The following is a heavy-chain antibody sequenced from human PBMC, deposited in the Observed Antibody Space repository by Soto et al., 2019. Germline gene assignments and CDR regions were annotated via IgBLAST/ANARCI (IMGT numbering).Heavy chain of an antibody. J-gene: IGHJ5*02. Sequence: SETLSLTCTVSGGSISNYYWTWVRQPPGKGLEWIGYVYYSGSTNYNPSLESRVTISIDASKNQFSLKMKSVTAADTAVYYCVRDYLLTGFDPWGQGALVTSPQ. CDR1: GGSISNYY. D-gene: IGHD3-9*01. V-gene: IGHV4-59*01. CDR3: VRDYLLTGFDP. CDR2: VYYSGST.